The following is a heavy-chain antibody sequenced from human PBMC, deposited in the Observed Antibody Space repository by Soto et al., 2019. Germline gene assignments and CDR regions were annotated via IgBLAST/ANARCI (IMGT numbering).Heavy chain of an antibody. J-gene: IGHJ4*02. D-gene: IGHD5-18*01. CDR3: ARDRAMALYYFDY. Sequence: QVQLVESGGGVVQPGRSLRLSCAASGFTFSSYGMHWVRQAPGKGLEWVAVIWYDGSNKYYADSVKGRFTISRDNSKNTLCLQMNSLRAEDTAVYYCARDRAMALYYFDYWGQGTLVTVSS. CDR1: GFTFSSYG. V-gene: IGHV3-33*01. CDR2: IWYDGSNK.